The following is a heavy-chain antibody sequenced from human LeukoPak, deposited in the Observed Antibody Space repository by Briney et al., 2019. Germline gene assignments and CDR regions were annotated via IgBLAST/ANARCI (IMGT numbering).Heavy chain of an antibody. CDR1: GFSFDDYG. Sequence: GGALRLSCAASGFSFDDYGMSWGRQAPGKGLEWVSGIRWKGDTKGYADSVKGRFTISRDNAKNSLYLQINSLRAEDTAFYYCARGMTDFEYWGQGTLVTVSS. V-gene: IGHV3-20*04. CDR3: ARGMTDFEY. J-gene: IGHJ4*02. CDR2: IRWKGDTK.